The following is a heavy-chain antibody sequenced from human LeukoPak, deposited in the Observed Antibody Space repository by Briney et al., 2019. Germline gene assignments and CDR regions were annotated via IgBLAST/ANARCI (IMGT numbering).Heavy chain of an antibody. J-gene: IGHJ3*02. CDR1: GLHFPNFG. CDR2: IPYDGSKE. CDR3: AKAADDFDI. Sequence: GGSLRLSCVASGLHFPNFGMHWVRQAPGKGLEWMAFIPYDGSKEYYADSVKGRFIISRDNSKKTLYLQINSLRAEDTAVYYCAKAADDFDIWGQGTMVTVSS. V-gene: IGHV3-30*02.